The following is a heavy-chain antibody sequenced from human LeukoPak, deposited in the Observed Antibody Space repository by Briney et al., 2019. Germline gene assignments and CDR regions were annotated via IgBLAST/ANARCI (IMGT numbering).Heavy chain of an antibody. D-gene: IGHD3-10*01. J-gene: IGHJ5*02. CDR1: GFALSTSGVG. Sequence: SGPTLVKPTQTLTLTCTFSGFALSTSGVGVGWIRNPPGKALEWRALIYWNDYKRYSPSLKSRLTITKDTSKHQVVLTMTNRDPVDTAAYYCAHRRITMVRRVTPGWFVPWGQGTLVTVSS. CDR2: IYWNDYK. V-gene: IGHV2-5*01. CDR3: AHRRITMVRRVTPGWFVP.